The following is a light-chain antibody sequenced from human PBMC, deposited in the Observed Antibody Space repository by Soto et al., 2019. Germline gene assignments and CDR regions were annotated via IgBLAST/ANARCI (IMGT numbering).Light chain of an antibody. CDR2: DVS. Sequence: SVLTQPASVSGSPGQSITISCTGTSSDVGAYNYVAWYQHHPGKAPKLMIYDVSNRPSGVSNRFSASKSGNTASLTISGLQAEDEADYYCSSYTSSRTRVFGGGTKLTVL. V-gene: IGLV2-14*03. CDR3: SSYTSSRTRV. J-gene: IGLJ3*02. CDR1: SSDVGAYNY.